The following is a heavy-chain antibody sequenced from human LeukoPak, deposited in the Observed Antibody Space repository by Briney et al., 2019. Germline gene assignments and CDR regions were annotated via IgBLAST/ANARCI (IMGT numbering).Heavy chain of an antibody. D-gene: IGHD3-9*01. Sequence: GGSLRLSCAASGFTFSSYWMTWVRQAPGKGLEWVSIIYSGDSTSYADSVKGRFTISRDNSKNTLCLQMNSLRAEDTAVYYCAKAHPPPLYFDGPGWFDPRGQGTLVTVSS. CDR2: IYSGDST. J-gene: IGHJ5*02. CDR3: AKAHPPPLYFDGPGWFDP. CDR1: GFTFSSYW. V-gene: IGHV3-53*01.